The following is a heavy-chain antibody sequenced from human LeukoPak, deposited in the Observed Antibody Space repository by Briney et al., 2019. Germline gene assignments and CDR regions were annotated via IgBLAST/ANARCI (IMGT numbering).Heavy chain of an antibody. Sequence: GGSLRLSCAASGFTVSSNYMSWVRQAPGKGLEWVSVIYSGGSTYYADSVKGRFTTSRDNSKNTLYLQMNSLRAEDTAVYYCARESLHSSSWYDYWGQGTLVTVSS. CDR2: IYSGGST. J-gene: IGHJ4*02. CDR3: ARESLHSSSWYDY. CDR1: GFTVSSNY. D-gene: IGHD6-13*01. V-gene: IGHV3-66*01.